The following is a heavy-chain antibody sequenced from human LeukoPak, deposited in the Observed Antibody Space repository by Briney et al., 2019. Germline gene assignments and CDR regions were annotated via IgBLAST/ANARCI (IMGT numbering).Heavy chain of an antibody. Sequence: GGSLRLSCVASGFTFSSYEMNWVRQAPGKGLEWVSYISSSGSTMYYADSVKGRFTISRDSAKNSLYLHMNSLRAEDTAGYYCARDRGVAGDWYFDLWGRGTLVTVSS. V-gene: IGHV3-48*03. D-gene: IGHD6-19*01. CDR1: GFTFSSYE. CDR2: ISSSGSTM. CDR3: ARDRGVAGDWYFDL. J-gene: IGHJ2*01.